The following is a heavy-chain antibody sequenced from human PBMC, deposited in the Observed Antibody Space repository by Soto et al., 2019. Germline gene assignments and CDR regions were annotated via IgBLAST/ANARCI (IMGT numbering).Heavy chain of an antibody. CDR2: IYYSGIT. CDR3: ARRIVGVHTRFDP. D-gene: IGHD2-15*01. J-gene: IGHJ5*02. V-gene: IGHV4-39*01. CDR1: GGSISSSSHY. Sequence: QLQLQESGPGLVKPSETLSLTCTVSGGSISSSSHYWGWIRQPPEKGLEWIGSIYYSGITYYNPSLRSRVTISVDTSKNQFSLKLSSVTAADTAVYYCARRIVGVHTRFDPWGQGTLVTVSS.